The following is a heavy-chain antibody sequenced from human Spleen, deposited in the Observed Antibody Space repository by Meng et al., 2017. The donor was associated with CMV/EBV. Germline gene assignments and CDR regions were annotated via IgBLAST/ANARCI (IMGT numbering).Heavy chain of an antibody. CDR2: ISYDGSNK. J-gene: IGHJ4*02. Sequence: GESLKISCAASGFTFSSNAMHWVRQAPGKGLEWVAVISYDGSNKYYADSVKGRFTISRDNSKNTLYLQMNSLRAEDTAVYYCARDPSNGYPPTDLDYWGQGTLVTVSS. CDR1: GFTFSSNA. CDR3: ARDPSNGYPPTDLDY. D-gene: IGHD5-24*01. V-gene: IGHV3-30-3*01.